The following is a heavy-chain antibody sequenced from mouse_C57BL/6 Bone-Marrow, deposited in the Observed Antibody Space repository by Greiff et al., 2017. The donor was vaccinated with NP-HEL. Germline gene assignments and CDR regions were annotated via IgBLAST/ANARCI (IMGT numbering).Heavy chain of an antibody. CDR2: SRNKANDYTT. D-gene: IGHD1-1*01. V-gene: IGHV7-1*01. CDR1: GFTFSDFY. Sequence: EVKLMESGGGLVQSGRSLRLSCATSGFTFSDFYMEWVRQAPGKGLEWIAASRNKANDYTTEYSASVKGRFIVSRDTSQSILYLQMNALRAEDTAIYYCARDADTTVVAYWYFDVWGTGTTVTVSS. CDR3: ARDADTTVVAYWYFDV. J-gene: IGHJ1*03.